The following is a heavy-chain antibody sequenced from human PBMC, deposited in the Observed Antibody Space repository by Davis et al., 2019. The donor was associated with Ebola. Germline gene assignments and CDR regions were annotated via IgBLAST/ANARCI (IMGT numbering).Heavy chain of an antibody. CDR2: ISAYNGNT. D-gene: IGHD1-26*01. V-gene: IGHV1-8*02. CDR3: ARSIQVVGATGPGY. Sequence: ASVKVSCKASGYTFTSYYMHWVRQAPGQGLEWMGWISAYNGNTNYAQKFQGRVTMTRNTSISTAYMELSSLTSEDTAVYYCARSIQVVGATGPGYWGRGTLVTVSS. J-gene: IGHJ4*02. CDR1: GYTFTSYY.